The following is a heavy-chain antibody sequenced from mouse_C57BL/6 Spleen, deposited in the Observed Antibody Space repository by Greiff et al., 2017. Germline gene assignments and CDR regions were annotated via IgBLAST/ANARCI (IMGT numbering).Heavy chain of an antibody. D-gene: IGHD2-4*01. Sequence: VQLKQSGPELVKPGASVKMSCKASGYTFTDYNMHWVKQSPGKSLEWIGYINPNNGGTSYNQKFKGKATLTVNKASSTAYMELRSLTSEDTAVYDCSRGKYYYEYGMDYWGQGTSVTVSA. CDR3: SRGKYYYEYGMDY. V-gene: IGHV1-22*01. CDR2: INPNNGGT. J-gene: IGHJ4*01. CDR1: GYTFTDYN.